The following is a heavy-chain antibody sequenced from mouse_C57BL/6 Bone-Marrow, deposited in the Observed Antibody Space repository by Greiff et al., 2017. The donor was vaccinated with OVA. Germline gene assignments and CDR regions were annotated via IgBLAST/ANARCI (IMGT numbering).Heavy chain of an antibody. V-gene: IGHV1-64*01. CDR1: GYTFTSYW. D-gene: IGHD1-1*01. Sequence: VQLQQPGAELVKPGASVKLSCKASGYTFTSYWMHWVKQRPGQGLEWIGMIHPNSGSTNYNEKFKSKATLTVDKSSSTAYMQLSRLTSEDAAVYYCASTYGSSSRYYAMDYWGQGTSVTVSS. CDR2: IHPNSGST. J-gene: IGHJ4*01. CDR3: ASTYGSSSRYYAMDY.